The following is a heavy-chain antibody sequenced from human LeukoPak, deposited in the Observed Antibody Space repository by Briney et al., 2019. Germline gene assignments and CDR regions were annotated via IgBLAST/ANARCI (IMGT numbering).Heavy chain of an antibody. CDR1: GGSISSYY. Sequence: PSETLSLTCTVSGGSISSYYWSWIRQPPGKGLEWIGYIYYSVSTNYNPSLKSRVTISVDTSKNQFSLKLSSVTAADTAVYYCARVIVGATSIFDYWGQGTLVTVSS. V-gene: IGHV4-59*12. CDR2: IYYSVST. CDR3: ARVIVGATSIFDY. J-gene: IGHJ4*02. D-gene: IGHD1-26*01.